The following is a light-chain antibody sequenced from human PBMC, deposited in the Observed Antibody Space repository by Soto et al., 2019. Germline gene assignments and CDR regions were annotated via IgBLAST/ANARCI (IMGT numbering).Light chain of an antibody. CDR2: EVS. Sequence: QSALTQPASVSGSPGQSITISCTGTSSDVGGYNYVSWYQQHPGKAPKLMIFEVSNRPSGVSNRFSGYKSGNTASLTISELQADDEADYYCRSYTSSSTQVFGTGTKVTVL. CDR3: RSYTSSSTQV. J-gene: IGLJ1*01. CDR1: SSDVGGYNY. V-gene: IGLV2-14*01.